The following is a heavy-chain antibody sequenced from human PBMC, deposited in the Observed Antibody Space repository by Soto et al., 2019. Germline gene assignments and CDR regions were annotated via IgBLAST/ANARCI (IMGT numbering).Heavy chain of an antibody. CDR1: GGTFDSNA. V-gene: IGHV1-69*12. CDR3: AREGLTLAPGAVGGAFDI. D-gene: IGHD2-2*01. J-gene: IGHJ3*02. Sequence: QVQLVQSGTEVRKPGSSVKVSCKASGGTFDSNAISWVRLAPGQGLEWMGGIIPIFGTINNAQKFQDRVTITADESANIVYMELSSLRSEDTAIYYCAREGLTLAPGAVGGAFDIWGQGTLVTVSS. CDR2: IIPIFGTI.